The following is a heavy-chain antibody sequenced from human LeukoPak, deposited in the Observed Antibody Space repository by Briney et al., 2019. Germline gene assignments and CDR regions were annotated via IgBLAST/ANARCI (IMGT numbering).Heavy chain of an antibody. Sequence: GGSLRLSCVVSGFTFTNYVVHWVRQAPGKGLEWVTLVSSDGGIKYYADSVKGRFSVSRDISKNTLYLQMNSLRVDDTAVYYCARGGYSSSSRYYYGMDVWGQGTTVTVSS. CDR1: GFTFTNYV. V-gene: IGHV3-30-3*01. CDR3: ARGGYSSSSRYYYGMDV. D-gene: IGHD6-6*01. J-gene: IGHJ6*02. CDR2: VSSDGGIK.